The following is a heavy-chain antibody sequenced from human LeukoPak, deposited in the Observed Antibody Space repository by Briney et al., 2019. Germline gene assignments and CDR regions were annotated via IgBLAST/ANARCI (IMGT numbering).Heavy chain of an antibody. Sequence: GESLKISCKGSGYRFTSYWIGWVRQMPGKGLEWMGIIYPGDSDTRYSPSFQGQVTISADKSINTAYLQWTSLKASNTAMYYCARRKGDPYIFDYWGQGTLVTVSS. J-gene: IGHJ4*02. CDR3: ARRKGDPYIFDY. V-gene: IGHV5-51*01. D-gene: IGHD2-21*02. CDR1: GYRFTSYW. CDR2: IYPGDSDT.